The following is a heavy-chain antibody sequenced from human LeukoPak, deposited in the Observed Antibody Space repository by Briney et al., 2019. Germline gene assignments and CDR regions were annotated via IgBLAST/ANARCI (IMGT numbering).Heavy chain of an antibody. CDR2: INPNSGGT. D-gene: IGHD2-15*01. Sequence: GASVKVSCKASGYTFTGYYMHWVRQAPGQGLEWMGWINPNSGGTSYAQKFQGRVTMTRDTSISTAYMELSRLRSDDTAVYYCAREDCSGGSCYFDYWGQGTLVTVSS. V-gene: IGHV1-2*02. J-gene: IGHJ4*02. CDR3: AREDCSGGSCYFDY. CDR1: GYTFTGYY.